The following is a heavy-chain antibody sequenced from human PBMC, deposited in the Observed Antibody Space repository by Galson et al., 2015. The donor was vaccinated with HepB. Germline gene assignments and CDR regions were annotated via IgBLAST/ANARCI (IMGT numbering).Heavy chain of an antibody. Sequence: SLRLSCAASGFTFSSYAMSWVRQAPGKGLKWVSAISGSGGSTYYADSVKGRFTISRDNSKNTLYLQMNSLRAEDTAVYYCAKLGGGQGGSGWYSFDYWGQGTLVTVSS. CDR3: AKLGGGQGGSGWYSFDY. CDR2: ISGSGGST. V-gene: IGHV3-23*01. J-gene: IGHJ4*02. CDR1: GFTFSSYA. D-gene: IGHD6-19*01.